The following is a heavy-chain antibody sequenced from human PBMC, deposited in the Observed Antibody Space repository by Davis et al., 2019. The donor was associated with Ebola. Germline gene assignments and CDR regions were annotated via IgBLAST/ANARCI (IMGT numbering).Heavy chain of an antibody. CDR1: GGSISSGDYY. CDR2: IYYSGST. J-gene: IGHJ4*02. Sequence: MPSETLSLTCTVSGGSISSGDYYWRWIRQPPGKGLEWIGYIYYSGSTYYNPSLKSRVTISVDTSKNQFSLKLRSVTAADTAVYYWARVRRWGLWLRGYFDYGGQGTLVTVSS. D-gene: IGHD5-18*01. V-gene: IGHV4-30-4*01. CDR3: ARVRRWGLWLRGYFDY.